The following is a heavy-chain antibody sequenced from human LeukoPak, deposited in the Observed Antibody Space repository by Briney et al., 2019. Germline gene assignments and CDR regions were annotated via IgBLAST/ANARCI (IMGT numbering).Heavy chain of an antibody. CDR2: IRYDGSDK. V-gene: IGHV3-30*02. CDR1: GFTFSSCG. J-gene: IGHJ4*02. CDR3: AKDRTLVRGVPFDY. Sequence: GGSLRLSCAASGFTFSSCGMHWVRQAPGKGLEGVAFIRYDGSDKYYADSVKGRFTISRDNSKNTLYLQMNSLRAEDTAVYYCAKDRTLVRGVPFDYWGQGTLVTVSS. D-gene: IGHD3-10*01.